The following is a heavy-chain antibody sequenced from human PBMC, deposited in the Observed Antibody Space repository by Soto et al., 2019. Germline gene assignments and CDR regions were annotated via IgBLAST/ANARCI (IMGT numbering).Heavy chain of an antibody. CDR1: GFTVSSNY. CDR2: IYSGGSK. CDR3: ARNYDRTAGGDFDI. J-gene: IGHJ3*02. V-gene: IGHV3-53*01. D-gene: IGHD3-22*01. Sequence: EVQLVESGGGLIQPGGSLRLSCAASGFTVSSNYMSWVRQAPGKGLEWVSVIYSGGSKYYADSVKGRFTISRDNSKNTLYLQRNSLRAEDTAVYDCARNYDRTAGGDFDIWGQGTMVTVSS.